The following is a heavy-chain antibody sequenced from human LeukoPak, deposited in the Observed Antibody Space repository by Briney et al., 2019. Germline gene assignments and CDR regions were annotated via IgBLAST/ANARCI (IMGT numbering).Heavy chain of an antibody. J-gene: IGHJ6*03. Sequence: ASVKVSCKASGYTFTSYDINWLRQATGQGLEWMGWMNPNSGNTGYAQKFQGRVTMTRNTYISTAYMELSSMRSEDTAVYYCARGSVVVSHYYYYYMDVWGKGTTVTVSS. CDR1: GYTFTSYD. CDR2: MNPNSGNT. CDR3: ARGSVVVSHYYYYYMDV. V-gene: IGHV1-8*01. D-gene: IGHD2-2*01.